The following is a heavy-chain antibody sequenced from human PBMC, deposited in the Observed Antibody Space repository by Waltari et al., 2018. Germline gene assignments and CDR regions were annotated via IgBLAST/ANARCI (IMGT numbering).Heavy chain of an antibody. V-gene: IGHV3-23*01. D-gene: IGHD1-26*01. J-gene: IGHJ4*02. CDR1: GFTFSSYS. CDR2: ISGSGGST. Sequence: EVQLLESGGGLVQPGGSLRLSCAASGFTFSSYSMSWVRQAPGKGLGWVSAISGSGGSTYYEDSVKGRFTISGDNSKNTLYLQMNSLRAEDTAVYYCAKDLSRGELWGQGTLVTVSS. CDR3: AKDLSRGEL.